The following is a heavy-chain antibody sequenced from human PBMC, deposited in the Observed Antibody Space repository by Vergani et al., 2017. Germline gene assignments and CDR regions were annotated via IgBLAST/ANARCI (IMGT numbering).Heavy chain of an antibody. D-gene: IGHD3-10*01. Sequence: EVQLVQSGAEVKTPGESLKIPCKGSGYSLTSYWISWVRQMPGKGLEWMGRIDPSDSYTNYSPSFQGHVTISADKSISTAYLQWSSLKASDTAMYYCARASGPGHSGSYFWFDPWGQGTLVTVSS. V-gene: IGHV5-10-1*01. CDR2: IDPSDSYT. CDR1: GYSLTSYW. CDR3: ARASGPGHSGSYFWFDP. J-gene: IGHJ5*02.